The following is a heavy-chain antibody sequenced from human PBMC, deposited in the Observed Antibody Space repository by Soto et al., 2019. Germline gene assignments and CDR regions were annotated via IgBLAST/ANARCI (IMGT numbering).Heavy chain of an antibody. CDR1: GGTFVRHV. J-gene: IGHJ4*02. D-gene: IGHD2-2*01. Sequence: QVQLVQSGAEVKKPESSVKVSCKTSGGTFVRHVISWVRQAPGQGPEWMGKLNPLSGISNYAQKFQDRVTFTADTDSSTAYMELSSLRSDDTAVYYCATPACAATWCTPSHNLDHWGQGTLVTVSS. CDR3: ATPACAATWCTPSHNLDH. V-gene: IGHV1-69*09. CDR2: LNPLSGIS.